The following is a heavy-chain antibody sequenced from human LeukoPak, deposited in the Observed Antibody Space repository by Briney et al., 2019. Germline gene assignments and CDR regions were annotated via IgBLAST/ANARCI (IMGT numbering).Heavy chain of an antibody. D-gene: IGHD2-2*01. CDR3: ARSRSLIVVVPAASPQLDY. V-gene: IGHV3-66*01. CDR1: GFTVSSNY. Sequence: GGSLRLSCAASGFTVSSNYMSWVRQAPGKGLEWVSVIYSGGSTYYADSVKDRFTISRDNSKNTLYLQMNSLRAEATAAYYCARSRSLIVVVPAASPQLDYWGQGTLVTVSS. CDR2: IYSGGST. J-gene: IGHJ4*02.